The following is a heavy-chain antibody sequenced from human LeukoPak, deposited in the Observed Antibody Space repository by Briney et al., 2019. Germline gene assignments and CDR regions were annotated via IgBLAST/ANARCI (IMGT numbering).Heavy chain of an antibody. CDR2: INHSGST. CDR1: GGSFSGYY. J-gene: IGHJ4*02. D-gene: IGHD2-15*01. V-gene: IGHV4-34*01. Sequence: SETLSLTCAVYGGSFSGYYWSWIRQPPGKGLEWIGEINHSGSTYYNPSLKSRVTISVDTSKNQFSLKLSTVTAADTAVYYCARGAIVAGFYWGQGTLVTVSS. CDR3: ARGAIVAGFY.